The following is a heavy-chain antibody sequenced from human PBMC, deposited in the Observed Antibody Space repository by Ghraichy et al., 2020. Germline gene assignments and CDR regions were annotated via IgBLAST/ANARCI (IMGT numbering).Heavy chain of an antibody. J-gene: IGHJ6*02. CDR2: IYYSGTT. CDR1: GGSVSGYY. D-gene: IGHD3-22*01. Sequence: SETLSLTCTVSGGSVSGYYWSWIRQPPGKGLEWIGYIYYSGTTNYNPSLKSRVTISLDTSKNQFSLRLNSVTAADTAVYYCARHIYDSSGYNYGIYYYYGMDVWGQGTTVTVSS. V-gene: IGHV4-59*08. CDR3: ARHIYDSSGYNYGIYYYYGMDV.